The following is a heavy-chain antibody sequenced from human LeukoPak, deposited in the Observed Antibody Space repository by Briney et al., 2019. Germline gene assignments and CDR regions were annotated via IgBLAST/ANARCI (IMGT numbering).Heavy chain of an antibody. J-gene: IGHJ4*02. CDR1: GGSFSGYY. Sequence: NPSETLSLTCAVYGGSFSGYYWSWIRQPPGKGLEWIGEINHSGSTNYNPSLKSRVTISVDTSKNQFSLKLSSVTAADTAVYYCARGHGSGSYIVYWGQGTLVTVSS. CDR2: INHSGST. V-gene: IGHV4-34*01. D-gene: IGHD3-10*01. CDR3: ARGHGSGSYIVY.